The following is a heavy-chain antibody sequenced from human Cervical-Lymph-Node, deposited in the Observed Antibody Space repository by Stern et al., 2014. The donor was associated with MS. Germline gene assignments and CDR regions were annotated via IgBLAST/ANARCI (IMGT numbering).Heavy chain of an antibody. J-gene: IGHJ5*02. CDR1: GYTFTRYD. CDR2: IVPGVGST. Sequence: VHLVESGAEVRKPGASVKVSCKTSGYTFTRYDIHWVRQAPGQGLEWMGLIVPGVGSTTYAQTWRGRVSMTRDTSATTVYMELSSLRSEDTAVYYCARSGLGGAVGSWGQGTLVTVSA. D-gene: IGHD3-10*01. V-gene: IGHV1-46*04. CDR3: ARSGLGGAVGS.